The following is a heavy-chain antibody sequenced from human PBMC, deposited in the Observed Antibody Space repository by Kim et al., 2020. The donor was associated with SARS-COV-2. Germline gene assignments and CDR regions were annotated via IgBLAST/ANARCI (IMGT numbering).Heavy chain of an antibody. D-gene: IGHD3-10*01. V-gene: IGHV3-15*01. CDR1: GFTFSNAW. CDR3: TTVWFGEPQLRDY. Sequence: GGSLRLSCAASGFTFSNAWMSWVRQAPGKGLEWVGRIKSKTDGGTTDYAAPVKGRFTISRDDSKNTLYLQMNSLKTEDTAVYYCTTVWFGEPQLRDYWGQGTVVTVSS. CDR2: IKSKTDGGTT. J-gene: IGHJ4*02.